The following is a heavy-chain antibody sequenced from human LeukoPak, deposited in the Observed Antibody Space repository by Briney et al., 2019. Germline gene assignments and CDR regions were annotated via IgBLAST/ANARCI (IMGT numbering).Heavy chain of an antibody. CDR1: GYTFTAFY. J-gene: IGHJ4*02. V-gene: IGHV1-46*01. CDR3: ARETVVDYAENCFDY. D-gene: IGHD4-17*01. Sequence: ASVKVSCKASGYTFTAFYVHWMRQAPGQGLEWMGIINPSGGGTTYAQKFQGRVTMTRDTSTSTIYMELSSLRSEDTAVYYCARETVVDYAENCFDYWGQGTLVTVSS. CDR2: INPSGGGT.